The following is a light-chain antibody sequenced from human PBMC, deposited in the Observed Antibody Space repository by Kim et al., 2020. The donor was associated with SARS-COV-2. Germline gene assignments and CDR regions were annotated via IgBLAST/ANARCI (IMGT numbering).Light chain of an antibody. CDR2: GAS. CDR3: QQYNDWPWT. J-gene: IGKJ1*01. CDR1: QSISTN. Sequence: EIVMTQSPVTLSVSPGERVPLSCRASQSISTNLGWYQQKPGQAPRLLIYGASTRATGIPARFSGSGSGTEFTLTISSLQSEDFAVYCCQQYNDWPWTFGQGTKVDIK. V-gene: IGKV3-15*01.